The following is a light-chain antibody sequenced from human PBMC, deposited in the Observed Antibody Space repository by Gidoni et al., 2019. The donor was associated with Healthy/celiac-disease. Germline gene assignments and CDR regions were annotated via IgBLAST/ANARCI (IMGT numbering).Light chain of an antibody. CDR3: SSYAGSNSYV. Sequence: QSALTQPPSASRSPGPSVTISCPGTSSDVGGYNYVSWYQQHPGKAPKLMIYEVSKRPSGVPDRFSGSKSGNTASLTVSGLQAEDEADYYCSSYAGSNSYVFGTGTKVTVL. V-gene: IGLV2-8*01. CDR2: EVS. J-gene: IGLJ1*01. CDR1: SSDVGGYNY.